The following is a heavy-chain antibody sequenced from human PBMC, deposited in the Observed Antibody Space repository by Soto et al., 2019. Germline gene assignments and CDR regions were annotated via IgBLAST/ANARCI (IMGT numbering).Heavy chain of an antibody. J-gene: IGHJ6*01. V-gene: IGHV3-33*01. D-gene: IGHD5-18*01. CDR3: ASELRHRGYRYGSNYYYYGRYV. CDR1: GFTFSSYG. CDR2: IWYDGSNK. Sequence: QVQLVESGGGVVQPGRSLRLSCAASGFTFSSYGMHWVRQAPGTGLEWVAVIWYDGSNKYYADSGKGRFTISRDNSKNTLYLQMTSLRAEDTAVYYCASELRHRGYRYGSNYYYYGRYVWGQGTKVTVS.